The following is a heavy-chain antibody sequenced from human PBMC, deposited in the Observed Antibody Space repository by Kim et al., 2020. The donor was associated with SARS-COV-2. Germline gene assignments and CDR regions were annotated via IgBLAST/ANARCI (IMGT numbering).Heavy chain of an antibody. CDR1: GFTFSSYA. J-gene: IGHJ6*02. D-gene: IGHD3-16*01. Sequence: GGSLRLSCAASGFTFSSYAMGWVRQAPGKGLEWVSAIIGSGGSTYYADSVKGRFTISRDNSKNTLYLQITSLRAEDTAVYYCAKASVDDFGGAAGVDGAGRTTKSQESSTNTMTQSMSSMRAEATAVYCWAKEVVDDRWGGDGRDVWGQGTTVTVSS. V-gene: IGHV3-23*01. CDR2: IIGSGGST. CDR3: AKASVDDFGGAAGVDGAGRTTKSQESSTNTMTQSMSSMRAEATAVYCWAKEVVDDRWGGDGRDV.